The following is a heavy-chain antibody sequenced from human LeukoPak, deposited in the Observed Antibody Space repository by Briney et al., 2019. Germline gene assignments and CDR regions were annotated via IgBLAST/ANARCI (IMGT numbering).Heavy chain of an antibody. CDR3: ARPYCSSTSCYRWFDP. CDR1: GGSFSGYY. CDR2: INHSGST. Sequence: SETLSPTCAVYGGSFSGYYWSWIRQPPGKGLEWIGEINHSGSTNYNPSLKSRVTISVDTSKNQFSLKLSSVTAADTAVYYCARPYCSSTSCYRWFDPWGQGTLVTVSS. J-gene: IGHJ5*02. D-gene: IGHD2-2*01. V-gene: IGHV4-34*01.